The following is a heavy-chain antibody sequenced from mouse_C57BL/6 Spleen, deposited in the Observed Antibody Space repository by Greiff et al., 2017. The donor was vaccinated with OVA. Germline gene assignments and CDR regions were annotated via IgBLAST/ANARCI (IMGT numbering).Heavy chain of an antibody. D-gene: IGHD1-1*01. CDR2: IDPENGDT. CDR3: TTSLLRGAMDY. V-gene: IGHV14-4*01. Sequence: VQLQQSGAELVRPGASVKLSCTASGFNIKDDYMHWVKQRPEQGLEWIGWIDPENGDTEYASKFQGKATITADTSSNTAYLQLSSLTSEDTAVYYCTTSLLRGAMDYWGQGTSVTVSS. CDR1: GFNIKDDY. J-gene: IGHJ4*01.